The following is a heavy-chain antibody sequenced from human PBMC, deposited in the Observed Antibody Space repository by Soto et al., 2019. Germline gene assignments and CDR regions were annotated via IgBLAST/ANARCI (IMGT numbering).Heavy chain of an antibody. V-gene: IGHV3-21*01. CDR3: ARDRGYDAHDYYYNAMDV. CDR2: IRGFSPYT. CDR1: GFTFRTYT. Sequence: ELQLVESGGGLVKPGGSLRLSCISSGFTFRTYTMNWVRQAPGKGLEWVSGIRGFSPYTFYAESVKGRFTISRDNAKNSLYLQMNSLRAEDTAVYYCARDRGYDAHDYYYNAMDVWGQGTTVTVSS. D-gene: IGHD2-15*01. J-gene: IGHJ6*02.